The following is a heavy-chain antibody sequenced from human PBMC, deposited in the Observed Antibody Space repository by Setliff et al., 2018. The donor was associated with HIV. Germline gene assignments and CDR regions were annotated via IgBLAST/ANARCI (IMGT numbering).Heavy chain of an antibody. J-gene: IGHJ6*03. CDR2: NRNKANSYTT. CDR3: TGDRRHDVLTGPLYYNSYYMDV. CDR1: GFTFSDHY. V-gene: IGHV3-72*01. Sequence: GGSLRLSCAASGFTFSDHYMDWVRQAPGKGLEWVGRNRNKANSYTTEYAASVKGRFTISRYDSKNSLYLQMNTLKTEDTAVYYCTGDRRHDVLTGPLYYNSYYMDVWGKGTTVTVSS. D-gene: IGHD3-9*01.